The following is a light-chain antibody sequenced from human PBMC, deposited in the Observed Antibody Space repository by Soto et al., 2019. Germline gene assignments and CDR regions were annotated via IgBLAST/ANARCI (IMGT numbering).Light chain of an antibody. V-gene: IGKV3-20*01. CDR3: KQYGSSPFA. J-gene: IGKJ3*01. CDR2: AAS. Sequence: EIVLTQSPGTLSLSPGERATLSCRASQSVSSSYLAWYQQKPGQAPRLLIYAASSRATGIPDRFSGSGSGTDFTLTISRLEHEDFAVYYCKQYGSSPFAFGPGTKVDV. CDR1: QSVSSSY.